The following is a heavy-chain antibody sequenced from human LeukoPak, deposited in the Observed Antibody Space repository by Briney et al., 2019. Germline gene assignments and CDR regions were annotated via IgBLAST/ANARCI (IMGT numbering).Heavy chain of an antibody. CDR2: IYHSGST. D-gene: IGHD2-2*01. V-gene: IGHV4-4*02. CDR3: ARDTGCSSTSCYGIDY. J-gene: IGHJ4*02. CDR1: GGSISSSNW. Sequence: SGTLSLTCTVSGGSISSSNWWSWVRQPPGKGLEWIGEIYHSGSTNCNPSLKSRVTISVDKSKNQFSLKLSSVTAADTAVYYCARDTGCSSTSCYGIDYWGQGTLVTVSS.